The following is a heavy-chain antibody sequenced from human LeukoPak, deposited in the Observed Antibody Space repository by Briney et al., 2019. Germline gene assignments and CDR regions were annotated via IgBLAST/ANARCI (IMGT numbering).Heavy chain of an antibody. CDR3: AREELTVTTYFDY. J-gene: IGHJ4*02. CDR1: GFIFEDHG. CDR2: ISGSGGST. Sequence: GGSLSLSCAVSGFIFEDHGMSWVRQAPGKGLEWVSAISGSGGSTYYADSVKGRFTISRDNSKNTLYLQMNSLRAEDTAVYYCAREELTVTTYFDYWGQGTLVTVSS. D-gene: IGHD4-17*01. V-gene: IGHV3-23*01.